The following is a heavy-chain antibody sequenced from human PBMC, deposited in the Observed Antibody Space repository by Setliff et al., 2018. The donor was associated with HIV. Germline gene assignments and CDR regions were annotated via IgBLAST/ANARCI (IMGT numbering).Heavy chain of an antibody. CDR3: ARQYNRQYGMDV. CDR2: IYHSGST. D-gene: IGHD1-20*01. Sequence: TLSLTCAVSGYSISSGYYWGWIRQPPGKGLEWIGSIYHSGSTYYNPSLKSRVTISVDTSKNQFSLKLSPVTAADTAVYYCARQYNRQYGMDVWGQGTTVTVSS. CDR1: GYSISSGYY. V-gene: IGHV4-38-2*01. J-gene: IGHJ6*02.